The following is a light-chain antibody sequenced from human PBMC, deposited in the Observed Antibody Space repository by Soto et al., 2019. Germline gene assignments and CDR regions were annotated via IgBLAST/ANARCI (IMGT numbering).Light chain of an antibody. CDR3: CSYAGSYTGV. J-gene: IGLJ2*01. CDR1: SGSIASNY. Sequence: NFMLTQPHSVSESPGKTVTISCTRSSGSIASNYVQWYQQRPGSAPTTVIYEDNQRPSGVPDRFSGSKSGNTASLTISGLQAEDEADYYCCSYAGSYTGVFGGGTQLTVL. CDR2: EDN. V-gene: IGLV6-57*04.